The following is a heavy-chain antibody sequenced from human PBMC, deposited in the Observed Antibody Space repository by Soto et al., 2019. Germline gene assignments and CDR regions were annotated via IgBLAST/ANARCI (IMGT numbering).Heavy chain of an antibody. V-gene: IGHV1-3*01. CDR3: AGASLGYSYGYHFDY. Sequence: GASVKVSCKASAYTFTSYAMHWVRQAPGQRLEGMGWINAGNGNTKYSQKFQGRVTITRDTSASTAYMELSSLRSEDTAVYYCAGASLGYSYGYHFDYWGQGTLVTVSS. J-gene: IGHJ4*02. CDR1: AYTFTSYA. CDR2: INAGNGNT. D-gene: IGHD5-18*01.